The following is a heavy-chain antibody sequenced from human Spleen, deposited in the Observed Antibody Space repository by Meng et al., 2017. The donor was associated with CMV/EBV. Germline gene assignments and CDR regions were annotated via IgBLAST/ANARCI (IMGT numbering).Heavy chain of an antibody. V-gene: IGHV3-30*02. Sequence: GESLKISCAASGFSFGDYAMCWVRQAPGKGLEWVAFIRSNGGDKFYGDSVKGRFTISRDNSKNTLYLQMNSLRAEDTAVYYCARGSGTHYFDYWGQGTLVTVSS. J-gene: IGHJ4*02. D-gene: IGHD1-26*01. CDR1: GFSFGDYA. CDR2: IRSNGGDK. CDR3: ARGSGTHYFDY.